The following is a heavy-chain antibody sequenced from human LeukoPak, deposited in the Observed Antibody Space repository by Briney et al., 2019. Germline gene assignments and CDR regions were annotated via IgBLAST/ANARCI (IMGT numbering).Heavy chain of an antibody. J-gene: IGHJ4*02. CDR2: MNPNSGNT. CDR3: ARGCDSSSWHDW. V-gene: IGHV1-8*01. CDR1: GYTFTSYD. D-gene: IGHD6-13*01. Sequence: ASVKVSCTASGYTFTSYDINWVRQATGQGLEWMGWMNPNSGNTGYAQKFQGRVTMTRNTSISTAYMELSSLRSEDTAVYYCARGCDSSSWHDWWGQGTLVTVSS.